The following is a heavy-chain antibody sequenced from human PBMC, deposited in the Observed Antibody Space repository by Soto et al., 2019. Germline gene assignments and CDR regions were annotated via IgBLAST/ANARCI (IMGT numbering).Heavy chain of an antibody. Sequence: GGSLRLSCAASGFTFSDYYMSWIRQSPGKGLEWVSFISGSGHSTYYADSVRGRFTISRDNTNNSLYLQMNSLRAEDTAIYYCARSSTGGIDYWGQGT. CDR1: GFTFSDYY. J-gene: IGHJ4*02. D-gene: IGHD6-6*01. V-gene: IGHV3-11*01. CDR3: ARSSTGGIDY. CDR2: ISGSGHST.